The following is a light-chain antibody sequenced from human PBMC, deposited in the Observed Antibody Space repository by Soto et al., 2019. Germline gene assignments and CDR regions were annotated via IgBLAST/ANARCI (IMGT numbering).Light chain of an antibody. CDR3: QQFGASLTWT. V-gene: IGKV3-20*01. Sequence: EIVLKQSAAALSLSPGERATLSCRASQNVANYLDWYQQKPGQAPRLLIYESSSRATGIPDRFSGSGSGTDFTLTISRLEPEDFPVYYCQQFGASLTWTSAQGTKVDIK. CDR2: ESS. J-gene: IGKJ1*01. CDR1: QNVANY.